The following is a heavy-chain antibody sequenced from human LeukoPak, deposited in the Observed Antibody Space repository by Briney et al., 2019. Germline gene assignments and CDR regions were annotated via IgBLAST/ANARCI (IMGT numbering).Heavy chain of an antibody. CDR1: GLTLGGHD. CDR2: VSAVHHA. CDR3: VREARGYHYTYFDY. J-gene: IGHJ4*02. V-gene: IGHV3-13*01. D-gene: IGHD5-18*01. Sequence: GGSLRLSCTASGLTLGGHDMHWVRQTTGDGLEWVAAVSAVHHAFYAGSVKGRFTVSREDAKNSLFLQMNSLRAGDTAIYYCVREARGYHYTYFDYWGQGSLVTVSS.